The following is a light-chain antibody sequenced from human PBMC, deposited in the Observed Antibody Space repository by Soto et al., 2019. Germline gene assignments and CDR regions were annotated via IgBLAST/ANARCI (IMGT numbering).Light chain of an antibody. J-gene: IGKJ5*01. V-gene: IGKV1-12*01. CDR3: QQANSFPLSIT. CDR2: ATS. Sequence: DIQMTQSPSSVSASIGDRVTITCRASQGISRWLAWYQQKPGKAPKLLIFATSNLQSGVPSRFSSSGSGTDFNLTISSLQPEDFATYYCQQANSFPLSITFGQGTRLEIK. CDR1: QGISRW.